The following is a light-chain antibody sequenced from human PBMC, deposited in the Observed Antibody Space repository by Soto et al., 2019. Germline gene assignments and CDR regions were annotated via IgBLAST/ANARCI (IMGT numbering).Light chain of an antibody. CDR2: EVT. CDR3: SAYAGSNKVV. CDR1: SRDVGAYVY. J-gene: IGLJ2*01. Sequence: QSALTQPSSASGSPGESVTMSCTGTSRDVGAYVYVSWFQQHPGKAPKLLIYEVTKRPSGVPDRFSGSRSGNTASLTVSGLQVEDEADYYCSAYAGSNKVVFGGGTKLTAL. V-gene: IGLV2-8*01.